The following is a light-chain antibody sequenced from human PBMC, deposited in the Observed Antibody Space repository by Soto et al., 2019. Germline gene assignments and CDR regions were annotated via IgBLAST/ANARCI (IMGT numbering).Light chain of an antibody. Sequence: EIVMTQSPATLSVSPGETATLSCWARQSVSSNLAWYQQKPGQAPRLLIYGASTRATDIPARFSGSGSGTEFTLTISSLQSEDFAVYYCQQYNNFWTFGQGTKVEIK. CDR2: GAS. CDR1: QSVSSN. V-gene: IGKV3-15*01. J-gene: IGKJ1*01. CDR3: QQYNNFWT.